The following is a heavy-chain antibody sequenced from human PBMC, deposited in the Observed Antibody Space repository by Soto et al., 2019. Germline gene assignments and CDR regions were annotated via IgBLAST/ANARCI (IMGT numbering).Heavy chain of an antibody. J-gene: IGHJ6*02. Sequence: GGSLRLSCAASGFTFSSYAMHWVRQAPGKGLEWVAVISYDGSNKYYADSVKGRFTISRDNSKNTLYLQMNSLRAEDTAVYYCARDPVDYYGSGSFRISYYYYYYGMDVWGQGTTVTVSS. V-gene: IGHV3-30-3*01. D-gene: IGHD3-10*01. CDR1: GFTFSSYA. CDR3: ARDPVDYYGSGSFRISYYYYYYGMDV. CDR2: ISYDGSNK.